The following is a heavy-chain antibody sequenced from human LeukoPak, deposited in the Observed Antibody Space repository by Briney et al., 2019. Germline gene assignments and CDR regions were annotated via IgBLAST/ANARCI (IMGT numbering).Heavy chain of an antibody. D-gene: IGHD4-11*01. J-gene: IGHJ6*02. CDR1: GGSLSSGGYY. CDR2: IYYSGST. V-gene: IGHV4-31*03. Sequence: SETLSLTCTVSGGSLSSGGYYWSWIRQHPGTGLEWIGYIYYSGSTYYNPSLKSRVTISVDTSKNQFSLKLSSVTAADTAVYYCASYDYSKTQDGMDVWGQGTTVTVSS. CDR3: ASYDYSKTQDGMDV.